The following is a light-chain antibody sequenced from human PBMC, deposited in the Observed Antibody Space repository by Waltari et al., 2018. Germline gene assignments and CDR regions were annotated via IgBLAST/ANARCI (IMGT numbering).Light chain of an antibody. V-gene: IGLV2-14*01. CDR3: SSYTSSSIWV. CDR2: DVS. CDR1: SSDVGGYNS. J-gene: IGLJ3*02. Sequence: QSALTQPASVSGSPGQSITISCTRTSSDVGGYNSVSWYQQHPGKAPKLMIYDVSKRPSGVSNRFSGSKSGNTASLTISGLQAEDEADYYCSSYTSSSIWVFGGGTKLTVL.